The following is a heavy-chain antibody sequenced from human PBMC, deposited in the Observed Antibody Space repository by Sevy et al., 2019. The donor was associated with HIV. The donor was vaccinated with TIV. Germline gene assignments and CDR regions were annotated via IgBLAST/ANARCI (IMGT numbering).Heavy chain of an antibody. CDR3: ARDSGYTINYSPGAT. J-gene: IGHJ5*01. CDR1: GFTFSTYP. CDR2: ISYDGSSK. D-gene: IGHD5-12*01. V-gene: IGHV3-30-3*01. Sequence: GGSLRLSCAASGFTFSTYPRHWVRQSPGKGLEWVTVISYDGSSKYYADSVKGRFTISRDNSKNTLYLQMNSLRVEDTAIYYCARDSGYTINYSPGATWGHGALVTVSS.